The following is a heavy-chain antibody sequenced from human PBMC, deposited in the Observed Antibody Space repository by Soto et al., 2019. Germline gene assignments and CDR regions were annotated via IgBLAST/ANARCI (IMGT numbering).Heavy chain of an antibody. CDR3: ATGVYYYYGMDV. V-gene: IGHV1-24*01. CDR2: FDPEDGET. J-gene: IGHJ6*02. CDR1: GYTLTELS. Sequence: ASVKVSCKVSGYTLTELSMHWVRQAPGKGLEWMGGFDPEDGETIYAQKFQGRVTMTEDTSADTAYMELSSLRSEDTAVYYCATGVYYYYGMDVWGQGTTVTVSS.